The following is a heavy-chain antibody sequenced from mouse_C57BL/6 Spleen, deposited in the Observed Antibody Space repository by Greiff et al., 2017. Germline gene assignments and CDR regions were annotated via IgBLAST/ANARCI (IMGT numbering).Heavy chain of an antibody. CDR2: IYPGAGDT. Sequence: QVQLKESGPELVKPGASVTISCKASGYAFSSSWMNWVKQRPGKGLEWIGRIYPGAGDTNYNGKFKGKATLTADKSSSTAYMQLSSLTSEDSAVYCCARSYYYSSRDWYFDVWGTGTTVTVAS. CDR3: ARSYYYSSRDWYFDV. D-gene: IGHD1-1*01. CDR1: GYAFSSSW. J-gene: IGHJ1*03. V-gene: IGHV1-82*01.